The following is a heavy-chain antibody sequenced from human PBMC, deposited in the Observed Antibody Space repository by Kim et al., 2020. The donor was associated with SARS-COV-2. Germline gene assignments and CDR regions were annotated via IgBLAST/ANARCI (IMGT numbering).Heavy chain of an antibody. CDR1: GFSFTSYW. CDR3: ARRSIVGASFGHYYGMDV. V-gene: IGHV5-10-1*01. CDR2: IDPSDSFT. D-gene: IGHD1-26*01. J-gene: IGHJ6*02. Sequence: GESLKISCKGSGFSFTSYWINWVRQMPGKGLEWMGRIDPSDSFTHYSPSLQGHVTMSADKSITTAYLQWSSLKASDTAIYYCARRSIVGASFGHYYGMDVWGQGTAVTVSS.